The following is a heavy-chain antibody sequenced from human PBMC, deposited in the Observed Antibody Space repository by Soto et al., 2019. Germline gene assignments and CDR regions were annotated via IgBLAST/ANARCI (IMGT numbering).Heavy chain of an antibody. J-gene: IGHJ5*02. D-gene: IGHD1-1*01. CDR3: VRDGTKTLRDWFDP. CDR1: GASISGFY. CDR2: IYATGTT. V-gene: IGHV4-4*07. Sequence: ASANLSLTCNASGASISGFYWSWIRKSAGKGLEWIGRIYATGTTDYNPSLKSRVMMSVDTSKKQFSLKLRSVTAADTALYYCVRDGTKTLRDWFDPWGQGMSATVSS.